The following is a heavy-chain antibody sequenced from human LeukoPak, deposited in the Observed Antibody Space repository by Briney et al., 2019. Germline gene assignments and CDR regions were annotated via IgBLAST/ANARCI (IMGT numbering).Heavy chain of an antibody. J-gene: IGHJ4*02. CDR2: IRGDGSIT. CDR3: AREASGYGGGPLFDY. D-gene: IGHD5-12*01. CDR1: GFTFSNYW. Sequence: PGGSLRLSCAASGFTFSNYWMHWVRQAPGKGLVWVSHIRGDGSITNYVDSVKGRFAISRDNAKDTLYLQMNSLRAEDTAVYYCAREASGYGGGPLFDYWGQGTIVTVSS. V-gene: IGHV3-74*01.